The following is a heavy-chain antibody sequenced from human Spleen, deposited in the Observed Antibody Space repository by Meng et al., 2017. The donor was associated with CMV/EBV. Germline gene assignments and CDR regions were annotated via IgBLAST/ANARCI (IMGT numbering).Heavy chain of an antibody. CDR2: LSNSGSPK. Sequence: GSLRLSCAASGFTFSDYYMTWVRQAPGKGLEWVSFLSNSGSPKHYADSVKGRFTISRDNAKNSLYLQMNGLRAEDTAVYYCVRNRDYDFWTGYPNWFDPWGQGTLVTVSS. V-gene: IGHV3-11*04. J-gene: IGHJ5*02. CDR3: VRNRDYDFWTGYPNWFDP. CDR1: GFTFSDYY. D-gene: IGHD3-3*01.